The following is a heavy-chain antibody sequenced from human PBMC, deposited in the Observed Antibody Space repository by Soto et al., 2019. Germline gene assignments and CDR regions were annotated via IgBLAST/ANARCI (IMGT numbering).Heavy chain of an antibody. CDR1: GYTFRNYY. D-gene: IGHD3-22*01. CDR2: INPSWGAT. V-gene: IGHV1-46*01. J-gene: IGHJ6*01. Sequence: GASVKVSCKASGYTFRNYYIHWVRQAPGEGLEWMGLINPSWGATSYSQRFQGRVTSTKDSSTSTVHMELSSPGPEDPAVYDCGRAVDRSGIWWG. CDR3: GRAVDRSGIW.